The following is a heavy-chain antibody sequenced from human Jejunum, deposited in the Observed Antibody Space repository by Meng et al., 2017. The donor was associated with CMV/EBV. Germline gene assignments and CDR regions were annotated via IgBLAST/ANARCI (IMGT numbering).Heavy chain of an antibody. CDR1: GGSINNYY. J-gene: IGHJ4*02. CDR2: FYSSDTY. D-gene: IGHD1-26*01. Sequence: QVQRKESGPGLGKPSATLSPTCTVSGGSINNYYWSWIRQSAGKGLEWIGRFYSSDTYNYHPSLNSRVTMSLDTSKKQFPLILSSVTAADTARYYCARGPGASTREGFDHWGLGTLVTVSS. V-gene: IGHV4-4*07. CDR3: ARGPGASTREGFDH.